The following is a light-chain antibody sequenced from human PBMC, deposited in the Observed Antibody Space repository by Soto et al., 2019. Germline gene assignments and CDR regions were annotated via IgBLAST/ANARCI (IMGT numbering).Light chain of an antibody. J-gene: IGLJ1*01. CDR1: SSDVGGYNY. V-gene: IGLV2-8*01. CDR2: EVS. Sequence: QSVLTQPPSASGSPGQSVTISCTGTSSDVGGYNYVSWYQQHPGKAPKLMIYEVSKRPSGVPDRFSGSKSGNTASLTVSGLQAEDEADYYCCSYAGSDVFGTGTKVTVL. CDR3: CSYAGSDV.